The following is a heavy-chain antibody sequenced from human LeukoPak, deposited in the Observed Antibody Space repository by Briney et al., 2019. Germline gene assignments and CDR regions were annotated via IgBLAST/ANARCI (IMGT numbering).Heavy chain of an antibody. CDR1: EFSFRNFY. J-gene: IGHJ3*02. D-gene: IGHD2-15*01. CDR2: INGDGGDT. Sequence: GGSLRLSCAASEFSFRNFYMHWVRQAPGKGLVWVSRINGDGGDTNHADSVKGRFTISRDNAKNTLYLQMNSPRVEDTAVYYCARAGVMGGFDIWGHGTMVTASS. V-gene: IGHV3-74*01. CDR3: ARAGVMGGFDI.